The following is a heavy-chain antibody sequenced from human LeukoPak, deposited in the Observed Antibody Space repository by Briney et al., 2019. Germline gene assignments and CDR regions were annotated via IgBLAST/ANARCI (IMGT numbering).Heavy chain of an antibody. CDR2: ISGSGGST. D-gene: IGHD3-3*01. J-gene: IGHJ4*02. CDR1: GFAFSSYA. CDR3: AKDHKYYDFWSGSTGEYYFDY. Sequence: GGSLKLSCAASGFAFSSYAMSWVRQAPGKGLEWVSAISGSGGSTYYADSVKGRFTIARDNSKNTLYLQMNSLRAEDTAVYYCAKDHKYYDFWSGSTGEYYFDYWGQGTLVTVSS. V-gene: IGHV3-23*01.